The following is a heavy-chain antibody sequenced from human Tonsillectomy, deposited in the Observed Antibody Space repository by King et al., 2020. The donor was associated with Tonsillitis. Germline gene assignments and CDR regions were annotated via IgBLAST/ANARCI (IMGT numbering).Heavy chain of an antibody. CDR3: AKDCSGSYGDGSFDY. V-gene: IGHV3-23*01. CDR1: GFTFSSYA. D-gene: IGHD1-26*01. Sequence: VQSGGSLRLSCAASGFTFSSYAMSWVRQAPGKGLEWVSGISGSGGSTYYADSVKGRFTISRDNSKNTLCLQMNSLRAEDTAVYYRAKDCSGSYGDGSFDYWGQGTLVTVSS. J-gene: IGHJ4*02. CDR2: ISGSGGST.